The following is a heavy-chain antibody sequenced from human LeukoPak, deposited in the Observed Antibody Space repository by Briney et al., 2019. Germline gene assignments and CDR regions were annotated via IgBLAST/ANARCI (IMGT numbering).Heavy chain of an antibody. CDR3: ARDTPKYSSSADY. J-gene: IGHJ4*02. CDR1: GFTLSSYL. CDR2: ISSGGSNM. D-gene: IGHD6-6*01. Sequence: PGGSLRLSCAASGFTLSSYLMSWVRQAPGKGLEWISYISSGGSNMYYADFVKGRFTISRDNAKNSLFLQMNSLRAEDTAVYYCARDTPKYSSSADYWGQGTLVTVSS. V-gene: IGHV3-48*03.